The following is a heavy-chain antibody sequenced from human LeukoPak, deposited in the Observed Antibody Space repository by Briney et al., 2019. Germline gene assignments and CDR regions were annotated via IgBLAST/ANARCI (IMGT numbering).Heavy chain of an antibody. V-gene: IGHV4-59*12. CDR1: GDSISSFY. D-gene: IGHD6-13*01. CDR3: ARGQSPSSWHTPFGS. CDR2: IYHSGST. Sequence: SETLSLICTVSGDSISSFYWSWIRQPPGQGLEWIGYIYHSGSTNYNPSLKSRVTISVDTSKNQFSLKLSSVTAADTAVYYCARGQSPSSWHTPFGSWGQGTLVTVSS. J-gene: IGHJ4*02.